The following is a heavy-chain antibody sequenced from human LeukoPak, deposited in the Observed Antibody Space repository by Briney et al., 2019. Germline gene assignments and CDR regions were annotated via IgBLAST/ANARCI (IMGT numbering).Heavy chain of an antibody. CDR3: AKDRLLNCRGDCYIFDY. Sequence: AGGSLRLSCAASGFTFSSYWMHWVRQAPGKGLEWVSAISGSGDSTFYADSVKGRFSISRDNSKNTLYLQVNGLRTEDTAVYYCAKDRLLNCRGDCYIFDYWGQGTVVTVSS. CDR2: ISGSGDST. D-gene: IGHD2-21*02. CDR1: GFTFSSYW. V-gene: IGHV3-23*01. J-gene: IGHJ4*02.